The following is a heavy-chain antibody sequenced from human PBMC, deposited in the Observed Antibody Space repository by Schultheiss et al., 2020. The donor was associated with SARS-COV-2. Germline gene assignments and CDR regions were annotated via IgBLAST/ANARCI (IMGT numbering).Heavy chain of an antibody. J-gene: IGHJ4*02. D-gene: IGHD1-1*01. CDR1: GFTFSSYG. Sequence: GSLRLSCAASGFTFSSYGMHWVRQAPGKGLEWIGEINHGGSTNYNPSLKSRVTISVDTSKNQFSLKLSSVTAADTAVYYCARGYRYSPYYFDYWGQGTLVTVSS. CDR2: INHGGST. V-gene: IGHV4-34*01. CDR3: ARGYRYSPYYFDY.